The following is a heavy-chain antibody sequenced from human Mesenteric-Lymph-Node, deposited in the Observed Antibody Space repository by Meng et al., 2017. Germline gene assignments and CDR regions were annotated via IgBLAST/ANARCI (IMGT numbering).Heavy chain of an antibody. Sequence: SETLSLTCTVSGASVGGDYWSWIRQPPGKGLEWIGYIYNTGSNNYNPALKSRVTISIDTSKSQFSLELSSVTAADTAVYYCARGPPAASWGPGTLVTVSS. D-gene: IGHD2-15*01. V-gene: IGHV4-59*02. CDR2: IYNTGSN. J-gene: IGHJ5*02. CDR1: GASVGGDY. CDR3: ARGPPAAS.